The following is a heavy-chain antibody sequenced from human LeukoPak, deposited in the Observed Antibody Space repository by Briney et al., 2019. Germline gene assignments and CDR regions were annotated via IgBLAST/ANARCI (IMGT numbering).Heavy chain of an antibody. Sequence: ASVKVSCKASGYTFTGYYMHWVRQAPGQGLEWMGRINPNSGNTGYAQKFQGRVTMTRNTSISTAYMELSSLRSEDTAVYYCARGSLAAREARGGWFDPWGQGTLVTVSS. CDR2: INPNSGNT. CDR3: ARGSLAAREARGGWFDP. V-gene: IGHV1-8*02. D-gene: IGHD6-6*01. J-gene: IGHJ5*02. CDR1: GYTFTGYY.